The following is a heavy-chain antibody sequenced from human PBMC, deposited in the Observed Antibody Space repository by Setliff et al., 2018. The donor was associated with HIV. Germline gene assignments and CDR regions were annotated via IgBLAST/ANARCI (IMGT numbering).Heavy chain of an antibody. V-gene: IGHV4-34*01. Sequence: PSETLSLTCAVYGGSFSGYCWSWIRQPPGKGLEWIGEIQHSGRINYNPSLRSRVTTSVDTSKNQFSLRLRSVTAADTAVYYCARVSSTYWYSIFRNYYYHMDVWGKGTTVTISS. CDR2: IQHSGRI. CDR3: ARVSSTYWYSIFRNYYYHMDV. D-gene: IGHD2-8*02. CDR1: GGSFSGYC. J-gene: IGHJ6*03.